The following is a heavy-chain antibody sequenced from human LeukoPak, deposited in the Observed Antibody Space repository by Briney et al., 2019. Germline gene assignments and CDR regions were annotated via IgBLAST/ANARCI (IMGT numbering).Heavy chain of an antibody. CDR3: ARVGRDSNYYYYYMDV. CDR1: GGTFSSYA. Sequence: GSSVKVSCKASGGTFSSYAISWVRQAPGQGLEWVGRIIPIFGTANYAQKFQGRVTITADKSTSTAYMELSSLRSGDTAVYYCARVGRDSNYYYYYMDVWGKGTTVTVSS. D-gene: IGHD4-11*01. CDR2: IIPIFGTA. V-gene: IGHV1-69*06. J-gene: IGHJ6*03.